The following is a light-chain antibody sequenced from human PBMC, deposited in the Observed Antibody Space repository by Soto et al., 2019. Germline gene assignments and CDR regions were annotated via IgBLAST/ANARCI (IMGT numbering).Light chain of an antibody. V-gene: IGLV2-14*01. J-gene: IGLJ1*01. CDR1: SSDVGGYNY. CDR2: EVS. Sequence: QSVLTQPASVSGSPGQLTTISCTGTSSDVGGYNYVSWYQQHPGKAPKLMIFEVSNRPSGVSNRFSGSKSGNTASLTISGLQTEDEADYYCTSYTSSFTHLFGTGTKVTVL. CDR3: TSYTSSFTHL.